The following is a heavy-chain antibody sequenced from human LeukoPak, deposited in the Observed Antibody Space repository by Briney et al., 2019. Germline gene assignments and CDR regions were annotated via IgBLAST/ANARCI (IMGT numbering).Heavy chain of an antibody. Sequence: GGSLRLSCAASGFTFSSYWMSWVRQAPGKGLEWVANIKQDGSEKYYVDSVKGRFTISRDNAKNSPYLQMNSLRAEDTAVYYCARDLKSRWDSSRVDYWGQGTLVTVSS. V-gene: IGHV3-7*01. CDR1: GFTFSSYW. J-gene: IGHJ4*02. CDR2: IKQDGSEK. D-gene: IGHD4-23*01. CDR3: ARDLKSRWDSSRVDY.